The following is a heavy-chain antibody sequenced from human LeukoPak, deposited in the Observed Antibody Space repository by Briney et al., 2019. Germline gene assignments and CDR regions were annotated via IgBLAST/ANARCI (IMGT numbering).Heavy chain of an antibody. CDR2: INTNTGNP. CDR1: GYTFTTYA. V-gene: IGHV7-4-1*02. Sequence: ASVKVSCKASGYTFTTYAMGWVRQAPGQGLEWMGWINTNTGNPTYAQGFTGRFVFSLDTSVSTAYLQISSLKAEDTAVYYCARAITIFGVVTGGFDPWGQGTLVTVSS. D-gene: IGHD3-3*01. J-gene: IGHJ5*02. CDR3: ARAITIFGVVTGGFDP.